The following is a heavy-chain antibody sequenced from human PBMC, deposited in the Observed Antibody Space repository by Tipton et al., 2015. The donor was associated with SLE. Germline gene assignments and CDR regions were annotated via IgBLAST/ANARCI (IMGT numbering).Heavy chain of an antibody. CDR2: ISAYNGNT. J-gene: IGHJ5*02. D-gene: IGHD2-15*01. V-gene: IGHV1-18*01. Sequence: QLVQSGAEVKKPGASVKVSCKASGYTFTSYGISWVRQAPGQGLEWMGWISAYNGNTNYAQKLQGRVLMTTDTSTNTAFMELRGLGYDDTALYYCVRDAVGWFDTWGQGTLVTVSP. CDR1: GYTFTSYG. CDR3: VRDAVGWFDT.